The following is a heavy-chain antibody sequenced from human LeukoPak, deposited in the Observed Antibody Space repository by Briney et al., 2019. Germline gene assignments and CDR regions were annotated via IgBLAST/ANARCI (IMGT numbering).Heavy chain of an antibody. V-gene: IGHV4-34*01. Sequence: SETLSLTCAVYGGSFSGYYWSWIRQPPGKGLEWIGEINHSGSTNYNPSLKSRVTISVDTSKNQFSLKLSSVTAADAAVYYCATGLWFSLYYWGQGTLVTVSS. CDR1: GGSFSGYY. D-gene: IGHD3-10*01. CDR2: INHSGST. CDR3: ATGLWFSLYY. J-gene: IGHJ4*02.